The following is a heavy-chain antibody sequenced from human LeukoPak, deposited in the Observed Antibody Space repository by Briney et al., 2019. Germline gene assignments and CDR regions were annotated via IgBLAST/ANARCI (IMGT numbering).Heavy chain of an antibody. CDR3: ARDVTYYYDSSGYFPD. D-gene: IGHD3-22*01. Sequence: PGGSLRLSSAASGFTFRRYAMSWVREAPGKGLGWGSDISYDGSNKYYARSVKGRFTISRDNSKNTLCLQINILSAEDTAVYYFARDVTYYYDSSGYFPDWGQGTLVTVSS. CDR1: GFTFRRYA. J-gene: IGHJ4*02. CDR2: ISYDGSNK. V-gene: IGHV3-30-3*01.